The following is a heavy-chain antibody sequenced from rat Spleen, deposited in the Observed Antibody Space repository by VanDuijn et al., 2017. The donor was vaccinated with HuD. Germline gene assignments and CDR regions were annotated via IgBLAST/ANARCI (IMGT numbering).Heavy chain of an antibody. J-gene: IGHJ1*01. D-gene: IGHD1-6*01. CDR3: VRQMYTKDYSYWYFDF. V-gene: IGHV5-29*01. Sequence: EVQLVESGGGLVQPGRSLKLSCTGSGFTFIGYGMAWVRQAPTRGLEWVATISNDGSRTYYRDSVEGRFTISRNNAKSILYLQMDSLRSDDTATYYCVRQMYTKDYSYWYFDFWGPGTMVTVSS. CDR2: ISNDGSRT. CDR1: GFTFIGYG.